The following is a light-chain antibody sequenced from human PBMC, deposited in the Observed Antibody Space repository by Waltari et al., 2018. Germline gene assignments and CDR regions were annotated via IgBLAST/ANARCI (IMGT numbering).Light chain of an antibody. Sequence: LVLTQSPSASASLGASVPLPSTLRSGHHNYATACHQRWPDKGPRYLMKVNSDGSHRKGAGLPDRFSGSSSGAERYLTIFSLQSEDEADYYCQTWGTGILVFGGGTKLTVL. V-gene: IGLV4-69*01. CDR2: VNSDGSH. CDR1: SGHHNYA. CDR3: QTWGTGILV. J-gene: IGLJ2*01.